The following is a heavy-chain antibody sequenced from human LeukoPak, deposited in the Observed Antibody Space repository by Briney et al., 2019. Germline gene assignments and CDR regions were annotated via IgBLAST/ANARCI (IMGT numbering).Heavy chain of an antibody. Sequence: SETLSLTCTVSGGSISSSSYYWGWIRQPPGKGLEWIGSIYYSGSTYYNPSLKSRVTISVDTSKNQFSLKLSSVTAADTAVYYCASSVDYYESSGPWGWFDPWGQGTLVTVSS. CDR1: GGSISSSSYY. J-gene: IGHJ5*02. V-gene: IGHV4-39*07. D-gene: IGHD3-22*01. CDR3: ASSVDYYESSGPWGWFDP. CDR2: IYYSGST.